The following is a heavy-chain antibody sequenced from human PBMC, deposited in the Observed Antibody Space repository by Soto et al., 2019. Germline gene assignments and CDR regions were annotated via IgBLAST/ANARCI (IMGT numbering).Heavy chain of an antibody. Sequence: PGGSLRLSCSASGFPFSTYALHWVRQAPGQGLQYVSAIANNVITTYYVDSVRGRFTISRDNSKNTLYLQMNNLRVEDTAVYYCVGGESQLWPLLWGQGTQVTVSS. CDR3: VGGESQLWPLL. CDR2: IANNVITT. CDR1: GFPFSTYA. D-gene: IGHD3-10*01. V-gene: IGHV3-64D*08. J-gene: IGHJ4*02.